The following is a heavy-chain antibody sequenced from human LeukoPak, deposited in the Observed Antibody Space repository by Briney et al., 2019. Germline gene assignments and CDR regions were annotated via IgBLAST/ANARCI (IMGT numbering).Heavy chain of an antibody. CDR3: ARLVGGSYYFDY. D-gene: IGHD1-26*01. J-gene: IGHJ4*02. CDR2: FYYSGST. Sequence: GSLRLSCAASGFTFSSYSMNWVRQTPGKGLEWIGSFYYSGSTYSSPSLKSRVTISADTSRNQFSLKLTSVTAADTSVYYCARLVGGSYYFDYWGRGTLVTVSS. V-gene: IGHV4-39*01. CDR1: GFTFSSYSMN.